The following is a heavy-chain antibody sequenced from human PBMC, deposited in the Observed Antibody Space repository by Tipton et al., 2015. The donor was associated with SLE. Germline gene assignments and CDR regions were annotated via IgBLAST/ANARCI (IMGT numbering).Heavy chain of an antibody. CDR1: GFTFPTYW. D-gene: IGHD3-22*01. V-gene: IGHV3-7*03. CDR3: ARDRRYYDPGASDI. CDR2: INEDGSEE. J-gene: IGHJ3*02. Sequence: SLRLSCAASGFTFPTYWMTWVRQAPGKGLEWVANINEDGSEEYYVDSVKGRFTISRDNSKNTVYLQMNSLRAEDTAVYYCARDRRYYDPGASDIWGHGTMVTVSS.